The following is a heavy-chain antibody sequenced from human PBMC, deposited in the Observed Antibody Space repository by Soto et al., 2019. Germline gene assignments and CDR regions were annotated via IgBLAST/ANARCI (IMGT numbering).Heavy chain of an antibody. CDR2: IIPIFGTA. CDR1: GGTFSSYA. CDR3: ARDRDGYNDAFDI. V-gene: IGHV1-69*13. D-gene: IGHD5-12*01. J-gene: IGHJ3*02. Sequence: SVKVSCKASGGTFSSYAISWVRQAPGQGLEWMGGIIPIFGTANYAQKFQGRVTITADESTSTAYMELSSLRSEDTAVYYCARDRDGYNDAFDIWGQGTMVTVSS.